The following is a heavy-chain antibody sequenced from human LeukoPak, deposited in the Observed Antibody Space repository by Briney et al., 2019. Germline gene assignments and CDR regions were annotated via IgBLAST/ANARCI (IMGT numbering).Heavy chain of an antibody. J-gene: IGHJ4*02. CDR3: ARVLLKPERGGFDY. CDR2: IIPIFGTA. Sequence: ASVKVSCKASGGTFSSYAISWVRQAPGQGLEWMGGIIPIFGTANYAQKFQGRVTITADESTSTAYMELSSLRSEDTAVYYCARVLLKPERGGFDYWGQGTLVTVSS. V-gene: IGHV1-69*13. D-gene: IGHD3-10*01. CDR1: GGTFSSYA.